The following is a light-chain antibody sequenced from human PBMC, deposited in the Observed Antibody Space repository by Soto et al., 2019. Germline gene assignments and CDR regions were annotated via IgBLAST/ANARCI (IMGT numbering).Light chain of an antibody. J-gene: IGKJ2*01. Sequence: DIRMTQSPSTLSASVGDRVTITGRASQSISSWLAWYQQKPGKAPKLLIYKASSLESGVPSRFSGSGSGTEFTLTISSLQPDDFATYYCQQYNSYPVTFGQGTKLEIK. CDR2: KAS. CDR1: QSISSW. V-gene: IGKV1-5*03. CDR3: QQYNSYPVT.